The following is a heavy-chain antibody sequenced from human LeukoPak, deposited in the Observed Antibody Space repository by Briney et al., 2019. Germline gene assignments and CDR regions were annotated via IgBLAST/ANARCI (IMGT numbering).Heavy chain of an antibody. CDR1: GYTFTGYY. D-gene: IGHD1-26*01. CDR3: ARAMSREPTLSQY. CDR2: INPNSGGT. J-gene: IGHJ4*02. V-gene: IGHV1-2*02. Sequence: ASVKVSCKASGYTFTGYYMHWVRQAPGQGLEWMGWINPNSGGTNYAQKFQGRVTMTRDTSISTAYMELSRLRSDDTAVYYCARAMSREPTLSQYWGQGTLVTVSS.